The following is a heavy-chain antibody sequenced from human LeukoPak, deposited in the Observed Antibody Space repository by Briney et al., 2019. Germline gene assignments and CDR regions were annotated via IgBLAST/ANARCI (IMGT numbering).Heavy chain of an antibody. CDR2: VYYSGST. CDR1: GGSISSYY. CDR3: ARVYYYDSSGYWVYYFDY. V-gene: IGHV4-59*01. J-gene: IGHJ4*02. D-gene: IGHD3-22*01. Sequence: SETLSLTCTVSGGSISSYYWSWIRQPPGKGLEWIGYVYYSGSTNYNPSLKSRVTISEDTSKNQFSLRLSSVTAADTAVYYCARVYYYDSSGYWVYYFDYWGQGTLVTVSS.